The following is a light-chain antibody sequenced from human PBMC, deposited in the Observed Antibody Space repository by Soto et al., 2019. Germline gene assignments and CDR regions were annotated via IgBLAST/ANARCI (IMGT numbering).Light chain of an antibody. Sequence: DVQMTQSPSSLSASVGDRVTITCRASQSINNWLAWYQQKPGKAPKLLIFSASNLRSGVPSRFSGSGSATYFTLTISSLQPEDFATYYCQQTYSSLVYTFGQGTKLEIK. V-gene: IGKV1-39*01. CDR3: QQTYSSLVYT. J-gene: IGKJ2*01. CDR1: QSINNW. CDR2: SAS.